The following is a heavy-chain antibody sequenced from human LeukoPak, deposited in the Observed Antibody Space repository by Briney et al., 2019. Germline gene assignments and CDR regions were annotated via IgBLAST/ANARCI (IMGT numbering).Heavy chain of an antibody. Sequence: PGGSLRLSCAASGFTFSSYSMNWVRQAPGKGLEWVSYISSSSSNIFYADSVKGRFTISRDNAKNSLYLQMNSLRAEDTAVYYCARDHNWGFDYWGQGTLVTVSS. CDR3: ARDHNWGFDY. CDR1: GFTFSSYS. V-gene: IGHV3-48*01. CDR2: ISSSSSNI. J-gene: IGHJ4*02. D-gene: IGHD7-27*01.